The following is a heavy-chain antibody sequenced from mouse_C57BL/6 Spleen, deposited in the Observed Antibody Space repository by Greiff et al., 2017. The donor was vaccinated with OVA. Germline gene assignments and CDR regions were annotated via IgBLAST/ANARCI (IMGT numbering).Heavy chain of an antibody. Sequence: QVHVKQPGAELVRPGSSVKLSCKASGYTFTSYWMDWVKQRPGQGLEWIGNIYPYDSETHYNQKFKDKAKLTVDKSSITAYMQLSSLTAEDSAFYSCATGNYGFAYWGQGTLVTVSA. CDR3: ATGNYGFAY. D-gene: IGHD2-1*01. J-gene: IGHJ3*01. V-gene: IGHV1-61*01. CDR2: IYPYDSET. CDR1: GYTFTSYW.